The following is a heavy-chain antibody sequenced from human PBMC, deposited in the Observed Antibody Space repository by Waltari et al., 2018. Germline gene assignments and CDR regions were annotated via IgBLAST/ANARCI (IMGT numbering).Heavy chain of an antibody. V-gene: IGHV3-30*04. Sequence: QVQLVESGGGVVQPGRSLRLSCAASGFTFSNYAMHWVRQAPGKGLEWVAVISHDATVAYYADSVKGRLTISRDNRENTLYLQMNSLRGEDTAVYYCARDPTVGHPDYFDSWGQGTLVTVSS. CDR3: ARDPTVGHPDYFDS. J-gene: IGHJ4*02. CDR1: GFTFSNYA. D-gene: IGHD4-4*01. CDR2: ISHDATVA.